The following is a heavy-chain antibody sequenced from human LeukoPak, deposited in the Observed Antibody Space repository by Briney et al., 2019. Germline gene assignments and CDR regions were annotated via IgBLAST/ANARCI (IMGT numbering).Heavy chain of an antibody. CDR1: GYTFTSYY. J-gene: IGHJ3*02. D-gene: IGHD1-26*01. Sequence: ASVKVSCKASGYTFTSYYMHWVRQAPGQGLEWMGIINPSGGSTSYAQKFQGRVTMTRDTSTSTVYMELSSLRSEDTAVYYCARGGLRGSYPLDAFDIWGQGTMVTVSS. CDR2: INPSGGST. CDR3: ARGGLRGSYPLDAFDI. V-gene: IGHV1-46*01.